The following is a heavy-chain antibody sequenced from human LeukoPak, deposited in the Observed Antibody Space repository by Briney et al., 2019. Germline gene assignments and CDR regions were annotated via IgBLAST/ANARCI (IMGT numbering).Heavy chain of an antibody. V-gene: IGHV3-21*01. CDR2: ISSSSSYI. D-gene: IGHD5-18*01. Sequence: GGSLRLSCAASGFTFSSYSMNWVRQAPGKGLEWVSSISSSSSYIYYADSVKGRFTISRDNAKNSLYLQMNSLRAEDTAVYYCARCGYRSAYGWGGGYYYFMDVWGNGTTVTVSS. CDR1: GFTFSSYS. J-gene: IGHJ6*03. CDR3: ARCGYRSAYGWGGGYYYFMDV.